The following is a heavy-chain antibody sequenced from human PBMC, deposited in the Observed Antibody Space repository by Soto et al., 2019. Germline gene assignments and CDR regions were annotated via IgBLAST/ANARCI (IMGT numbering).Heavy chain of an antibody. CDR1: GFIFSNYW. D-gene: IGHD2-2*01. Sequence: EVQVLESGGGLVQPGGSLRLSCAASGFIFSNYWMSWVRQAPGKGLEWVANIKQDGSEKQYVDSVKGRFTNSRDNAGNSLYLQMNSLRAEDTAVYYCSKNNLYCSSTNCFVFDYWGQGTLVIVSS. CDR2: IKQDGSEK. CDR3: SKNNLYCSSTNCFVFDY. V-gene: IGHV3-7*01. J-gene: IGHJ4*02.